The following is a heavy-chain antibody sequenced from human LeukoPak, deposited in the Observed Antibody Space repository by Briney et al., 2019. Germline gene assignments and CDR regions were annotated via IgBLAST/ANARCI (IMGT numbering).Heavy chain of an antibody. D-gene: IGHD6-19*01. CDR2: ISGGGNTV. CDR3: ARVPGSSGWNYYFDY. V-gene: IGHV3-48*03. Sequence: GGSLRLSCAASGVAFSSYEMNWVRQAPGKGLEWVSYISGGGNTVHYADSVKGRFTISRDNTKNSLYLQMNSLRAEDTAVYYCARVPGSSGWNYYFDYWGQGTLVTVSS. J-gene: IGHJ4*02. CDR1: GVAFSSYE.